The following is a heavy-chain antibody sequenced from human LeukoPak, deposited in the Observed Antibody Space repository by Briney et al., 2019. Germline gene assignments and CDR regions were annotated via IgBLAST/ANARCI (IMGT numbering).Heavy chain of an antibody. D-gene: IGHD3-16*01. Sequence: PSETLSLTCTVSGGSISSYYWSWIRQPPGKGLEWIGYIYNSGSTNYNPSLKSRVTKSVDTSKNQYSLKLSSVTAADTAVYYCARLAGELLVDYWGQGTLVTVSS. V-gene: IGHV4-59*01. CDR2: IYNSGST. J-gene: IGHJ4*02. CDR1: GGSISSYY. CDR3: ARLAGELLVDY.